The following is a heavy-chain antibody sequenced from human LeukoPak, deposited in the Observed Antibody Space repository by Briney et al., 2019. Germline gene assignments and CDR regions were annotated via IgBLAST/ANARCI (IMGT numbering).Heavy chain of an antibody. CDR3: ARGIRAAAGRYYFDX. Sequence: GGSLRLSCAASGFTFSSYAMSWVRQAPGKGLEWVSTISGSGGSTYNADSVKGRFTISRDSSKSTVFLLMNSLRADDTAVYHCARGIRAAAGRYYFDXWGXGXLVT. J-gene: IGHJ4*01. V-gene: IGHV3-23*01. CDR1: GFTFSSYA. D-gene: IGHD6-13*01. CDR2: ISGSGGST.